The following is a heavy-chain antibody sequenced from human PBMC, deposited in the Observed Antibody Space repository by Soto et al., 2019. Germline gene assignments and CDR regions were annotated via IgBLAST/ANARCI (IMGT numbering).Heavy chain of an antibody. CDR2: ISWDSGIT. CDR1: GFIFDDHA. J-gene: IGHJ6*02. V-gene: IGHV3-9*01. Sequence: LRLSCAGSGFIFDDHAMHWVRQVPGRGLEWVSGISWDSGITDYGDSVKGRFTISRDNAKNSLYLQMNSLRPEDTAIYYCSKDDGGVWSAPRGGSYPYFGMDVWGQGTTVTVSS. CDR3: SKDDGGVWSAPRGGSYPYFGMDV. D-gene: IGHD3-3*01.